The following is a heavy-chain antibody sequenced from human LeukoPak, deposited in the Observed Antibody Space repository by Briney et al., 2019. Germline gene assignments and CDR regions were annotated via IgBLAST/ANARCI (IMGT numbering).Heavy chain of an antibody. CDR2: ISGSGGST. CDR1: GFTFSSYA. CDR3: ARGTATADY. D-gene: IGHD2-21*02. J-gene: IGHJ4*02. V-gene: IGHV3-23*01. Sequence: GGSLRLSCAASGFTFSSYAMSWVRQAPGKGLEWVSAISGSGGSTYYADSVKGRFTISRDNAKNSLFLQMNSLRAEDTAVYYCARGTATADYWGQGTLVTVSS.